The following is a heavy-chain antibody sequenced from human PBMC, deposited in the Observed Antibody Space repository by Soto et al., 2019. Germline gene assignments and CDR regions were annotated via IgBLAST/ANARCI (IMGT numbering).Heavy chain of an antibody. J-gene: IGHJ6*02. CDR2: ISFDGSNK. D-gene: IGHD6-25*01. Sequence: QVQLVESGGGVVQPGRSLRISCAASGFTFSSYGMHWVRQAPGKGLEWVAVISFDGSNKYYADSVKGRFTISRDNSKNTLYLQMNSLRAEDTAVYYCAKDRRPNYCYGMDVWGLGTTVTVSS. CDR3: AKDRRPNYCYGMDV. CDR1: GFTFSSYG. V-gene: IGHV3-30*18.